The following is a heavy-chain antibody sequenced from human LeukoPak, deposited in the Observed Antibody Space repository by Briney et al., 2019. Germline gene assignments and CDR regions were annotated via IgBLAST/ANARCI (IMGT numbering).Heavy chain of an antibody. Sequence: WETLSLTCTVSGGSISSYYWSWIRQPPGGALEWIGYIYYSGSTNYNPSLKSRVTISVDTSKNQFSLKLSSVTAADTAVYYCARSYSSSSYFDYWGQGTLVTVSS. D-gene: IGHD6-13*01. CDR2: IYYSGST. V-gene: IGHV4-59*01. J-gene: IGHJ4*02. CDR1: GGSISSYY. CDR3: ARSYSSSSYFDY.